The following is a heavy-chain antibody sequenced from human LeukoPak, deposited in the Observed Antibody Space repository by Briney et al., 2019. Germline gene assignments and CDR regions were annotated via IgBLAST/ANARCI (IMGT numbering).Heavy chain of an antibody. Sequence: PETLSLTCTVSGGSISSYYWSWIRQPPGKGREWSGYIYYSGSTNYNPSLKSRVTISVDTSKNQFSLKLSSVTAADTAVYYCARYSGSYLSFDYWGQGTLVTVSS. CDR1: GGSISSYY. CDR2: IYYSGST. J-gene: IGHJ4*02. V-gene: IGHV4-59*01. D-gene: IGHD1-26*01. CDR3: ARYSGSYLSFDY.